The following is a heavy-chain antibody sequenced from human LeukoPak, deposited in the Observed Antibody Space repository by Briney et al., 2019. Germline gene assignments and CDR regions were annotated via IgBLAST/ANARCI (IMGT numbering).Heavy chain of an antibody. Sequence: GGSLSLSCAASGFTFSSYSMNWVRQAPGKGLEWVANIKQDGSEKFYVDSVKGRFTISRDNAKNSLYLQMNSLRAEDTAVYYCAREGVTDFDYWGQGTLVTVSS. CDR3: AREGVTDFDY. CDR1: GFTFSSYS. V-gene: IGHV3-7*01. CDR2: IKQDGSEK. D-gene: IGHD2-21*02. J-gene: IGHJ4*02.